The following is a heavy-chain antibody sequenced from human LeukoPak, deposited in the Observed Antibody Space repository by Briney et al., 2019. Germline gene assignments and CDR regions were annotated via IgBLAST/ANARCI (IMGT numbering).Heavy chain of an antibody. V-gene: IGHV1-18*01. D-gene: IGHD4-17*01. J-gene: IGHJ5*02. CDR1: GYTFTSYA. Sequence: ASVKVSCKASGYTFTSYAMHWVRQAPGQGLEWMGWISAYNGNTNYAQKLQGRVTMTTDTSTSTAYMELRSLRSDDTAVYYCARESSYGDHTFDPWGQGTLVTVSS. CDR2: ISAYNGNT. CDR3: ARESSYGDHTFDP.